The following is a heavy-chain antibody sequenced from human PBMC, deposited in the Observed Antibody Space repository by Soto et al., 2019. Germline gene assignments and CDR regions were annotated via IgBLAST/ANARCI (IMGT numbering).Heavy chain of an antibody. D-gene: IGHD2-2*01. V-gene: IGHV1-69*13. Sequence: VASVKVSCKASGGTFSSYAISWVRQAPGQGLEWMGGIIPIFGTANYAQKFQGRVTITADESTSTAYMELSSLRSEDTAVYYCARRYCSSTSCYYYYGMDVWGQGTTVTVSS. J-gene: IGHJ6*02. CDR2: IIPIFGTA. CDR1: GGTFSSYA. CDR3: ARRYCSSTSCYYYYGMDV.